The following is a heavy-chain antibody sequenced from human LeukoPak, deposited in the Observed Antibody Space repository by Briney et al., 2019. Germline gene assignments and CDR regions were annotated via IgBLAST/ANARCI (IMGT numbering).Heavy chain of an antibody. CDR2: ISGSGGNT. CDR1: GFTFSNYA. CDR3: ARELDRAVYYFDS. Sequence: PGGSLRLSCAASGFTFSNYAMSWVRQAPGKGLEWVSAISGSGGNTYYADSVKGRFTISRDNAKNTLYLQMNSLRAEDTAVYYCARELDRAVYYFDSWGQGTLVTVSS. J-gene: IGHJ4*02. D-gene: IGHD3/OR15-3a*01. V-gene: IGHV3-23*01.